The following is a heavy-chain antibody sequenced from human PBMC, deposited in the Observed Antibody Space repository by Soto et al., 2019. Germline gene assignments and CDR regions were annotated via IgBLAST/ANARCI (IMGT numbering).Heavy chain of an antibody. D-gene: IGHD2-2*01. CDR2: IFYTGTT. V-gene: IGHV4-39*02. CDR1: GGSISYNSYY. J-gene: IGHJ5*02. CDR3: ARLVVVAPGANA. Sequence: SETLSLTWSVSGGSISYNSYYWGWIRQPPGRGLEWVGGIFYTGTTYYSPSLKDRVTISVDTSKNSFSLNLTSVTAADTAVYFCARLVVVAPGANAWGQGTLVTVSS.